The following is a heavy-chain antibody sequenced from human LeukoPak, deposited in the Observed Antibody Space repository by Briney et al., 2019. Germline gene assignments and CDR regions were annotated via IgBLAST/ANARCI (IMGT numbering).Heavy chain of an antibody. CDR2: IYHSGST. D-gene: IGHD3-10*01. J-gene: IGHJ4*02. CDR1: GYSISSGYY. CDR3: ARDDRYYYGSGSYTFDY. Sequence: SSETLSLTCTVSGYSISSGYYWGWIRQPPGKGLEWIGSIYHSGSTYYNPSLKSRVTISVDTSKNQFSLKLSSVTAADTAVYYCARDDRYYYGSGSYTFDYWGQGTLVTVSS. V-gene: IGHV4-38-2*02.